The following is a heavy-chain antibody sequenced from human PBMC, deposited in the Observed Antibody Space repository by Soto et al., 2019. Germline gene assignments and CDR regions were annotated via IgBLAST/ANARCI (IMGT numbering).Heavy chain of an antibody. Sequence: NPSETLSLTCTVSGGSISSYYWSWIRQPPGKGLEWIGYIYYSGSTNYNPSLKSRVTISVDTSKNQFSLKLSSVTAADTAVYYCARDTVTNYYYYYGMDVWGQGTTVTVSS. CDR3: ARDTVTNYYYYYGMDV. J-gene: IGHJ6*02. CDR2: IYYSGST. CDR1: GGSISSYY. V-gene: IGHV4-59*01. D-gene: IGHD4-17*01.